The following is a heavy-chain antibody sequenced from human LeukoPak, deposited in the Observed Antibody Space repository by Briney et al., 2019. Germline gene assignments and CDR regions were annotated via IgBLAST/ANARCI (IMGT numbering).Heavy chain of an antibody. CDR2: INHSGST. V-gene: IGHV4-34*01. Sequence: KPSETQSLTCALSGGSITDYYYNWVRQPPGKGLEWIGEINHSGSTTYNPSLKSRVIISVDTSKNQFSLKLSSVTAADTAVYYCARTPTINYYDSSGYRSNYFDYWGQGTLVTVSS. CDR1: GGSITDYY. J-gene: IGHJ4*02. D-gene: IGHD3-22*01. CDR3: ARTPTINYYDSSGYRSNYFDY.